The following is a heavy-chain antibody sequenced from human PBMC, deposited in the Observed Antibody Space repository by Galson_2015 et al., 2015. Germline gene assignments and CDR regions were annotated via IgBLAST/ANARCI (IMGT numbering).Heavy chain of an antibody. V-gene: IGHV1-69*13. CDR2: IIPIFGTA. Sequence: SVKVSCKASGGTFSSYAISWVRQAPGQGLEWMGGIIPIFGTANYAQKFQGRVTITADESTSTAYMELSSLRSEDTAVYYCARESPPTAERIVVVPAAYYYYGMDVWGQGTTVTVSS. J-gene: IGHJ6*02. D-gene: IGHD2-2*01. CDR3: ARESPPTAERIVVVPAAYYYYGMDV. CDR1: GGTFSSYA.